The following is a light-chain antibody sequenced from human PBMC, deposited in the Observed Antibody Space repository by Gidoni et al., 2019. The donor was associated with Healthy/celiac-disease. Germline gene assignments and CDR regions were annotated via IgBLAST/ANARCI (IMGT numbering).Light chain of an antibody. CDR2: EVS. CDR3: SSYTSSSTLYV. J-gene: IGLJ1*01. V-gene: IGLV2-14*01. CDR1: SSDVGGYNY. Sequence: QSALTQPASVSGSPGQSITISCTGTSSDVGGYNYVSWYQQPPGKAPKLMIYEVSNWPSGVSNRFSGSKSGNTASLTISGLQAEDEADYYCSSYTSSSTLYVFGTGTKVTVL.